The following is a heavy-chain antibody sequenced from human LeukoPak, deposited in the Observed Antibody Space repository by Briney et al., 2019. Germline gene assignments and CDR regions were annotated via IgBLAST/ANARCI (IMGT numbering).Heavy chain of an antibody. V-gene: IGHV3-11*01. CDR1: GFTFSDYY. CDR3: AREYYYDSSGYFDY. J-gene: IGHJ4*02. CDR2: ISSSGSTI. D-gene: IGHD3-22*01. Sequence: MTGGSLRLSCAASGFTFSDYYMSWIRQAPGKGLEWVSYISSSGSTIYYADSVKGRFTISRDNAKNSLYLQMNSLRAEDTAAYYCAREYYYDSSGYFDYWGQGTLVTVSS.